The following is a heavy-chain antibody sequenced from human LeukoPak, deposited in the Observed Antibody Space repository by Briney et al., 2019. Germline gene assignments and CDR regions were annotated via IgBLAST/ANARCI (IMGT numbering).Heavy chain of an antibody. Sequence: PGGSLRLSCAASGFTVSSNYMSWVRQAPGKGLEWVSVIFGGGDNTYYADSVKGRFIISRDNSKNTLYLQMNSLRAEDTAVYYCARDTGYGSGSSSNPWGQGTLVTVSS. CDR3: ARDTGYGSGSSSNP. CDR2: IFGGGDNT. D-gene: IGHD3-10*01. CDR1: GFTVSSNY. J-gene: IGHJ5*02. V-gene: IGHV3-53*01.